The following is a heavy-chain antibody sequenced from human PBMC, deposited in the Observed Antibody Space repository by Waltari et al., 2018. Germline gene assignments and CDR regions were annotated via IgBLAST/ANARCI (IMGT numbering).Heavy chain of an antibody. V-gene: IGHV3-48*01. J-gene: IGHJ3*02. CDR1: GFTFSSYS. Sequence: EVQLVESGGGLVQPGGSLRLSCAASGFTFSSYSMNWVRQAPGKGLEWVSYISSSSSTIYYADSVKGRFTISGDNAKNSLYLQMNSLRAEDTAVYYCARDDNNDAFDIWGQGTMVTVSS. D-gene: IGHD1-20*01. CDR3: ARDDNNDAFDI. CDR2: ISSSSSTI.